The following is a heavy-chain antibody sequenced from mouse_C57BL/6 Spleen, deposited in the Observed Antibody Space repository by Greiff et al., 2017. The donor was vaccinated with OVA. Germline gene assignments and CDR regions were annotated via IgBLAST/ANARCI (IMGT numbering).Heavy chain of an antibody. J-gene: IGHJ4*01. V-gene: IGHV1-19*01. CDR2: INPYNGGT. CDR3: ARLGYYYAMDY. Sequence: EVQRVESGPVLVKPGASVKMSCKASGYTFTDYYMNWVKQSHGKSLEWIGVINPYNGGTSYNQKFKGKATLTVDKSSSTAYMELNSLTSEDSAVYYCARLGYYYAMDYWGQGTSVTVSS. D-gene: IGHD4-1*01. CDR1: GYTFTDYY.